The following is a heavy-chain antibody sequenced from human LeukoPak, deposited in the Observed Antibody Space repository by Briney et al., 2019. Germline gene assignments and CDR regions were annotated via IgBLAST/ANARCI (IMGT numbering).Heavy chain of an antibody. Sequence: SQTPSLTCAISGDSVSSNSVAWNWIRQSPSRGLEWLGRTYYRSKWYDDYALSVKSRMTVTPDTSKNQFSLQLNSVTPEDTALYYCARGYNYALDYWGQGTLVTVSS. V-gene: IGHV6-1*01. CDR3: ARGYNYALDY. CDR2: TYYRSKWYD. CDR1: GDSVSSNSVA. J-gene: IGHJ4*02. D-gene: IGHD2-2*01.